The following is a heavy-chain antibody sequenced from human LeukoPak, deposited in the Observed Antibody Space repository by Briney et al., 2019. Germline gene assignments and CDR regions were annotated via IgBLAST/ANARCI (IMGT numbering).Heavy chain of an antibody. CDR1: GFTFTSHY. J-gene: IGHJ4*02. CDR3: ARLSNYSRPSFDY. Sequence: ASVKVSCKASGFTFTSHYIHWVRQAPGLGLEWMGLINTSSGSTTYAQRFQGRVTLTRDKSTGTVYLELSSLRSEDTAVYYCARLSNYSRPSFDYWGQGTLVTVSS. D-gene: IGHD4-11*01. V-gene: IGHV1-46*01. CDR2: INTSSGST.